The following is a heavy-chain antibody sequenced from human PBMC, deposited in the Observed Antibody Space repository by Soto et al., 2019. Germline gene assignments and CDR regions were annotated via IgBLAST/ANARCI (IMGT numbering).Heavy chain of an antibody. CDR1: GYTFAAYY. CDR3: ARDPDYGDYWGYFFDS. Sequence: QVQLVQSGAEVKKPGASVKVSCKTSGYTFAAYYIHWIRQAPGQGLEWMGWINPTSGCTVYAQNFQDRVSMNRDTSISTAYMELRRLNSDDTAVYYCARDPDYGDYWGYFFDSWGQGTPVTVSS. CDR2: INPTSGCT. D-gene: IGHD4-17*01. J-gene: IGHJ4*02. V-gene: IGHV1-2*02.